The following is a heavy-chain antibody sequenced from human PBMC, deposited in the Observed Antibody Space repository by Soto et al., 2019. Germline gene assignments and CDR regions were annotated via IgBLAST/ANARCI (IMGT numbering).Heavy chain of an antibody. D-gene: IGHD5-12*01. CDR3: ARDGAGGYSGYVHFDY. CDR2: ISYDGSNK. J-gene: IGHJ4*02. V-gene: IGHV3-30-3*01. Sequence: QVQLVESGGGVVQPGRSLRLSCAASGFTFSSYAMHWVRQAPGKGLEWVAVISYDGSNKYYADSVKGRFTISRDNSKNTRYLQMNSLRAEDTAVYYCARDGAGGYSGYVHFDYWGQGTLVTVSS. CDR1: GFTFSSYA.